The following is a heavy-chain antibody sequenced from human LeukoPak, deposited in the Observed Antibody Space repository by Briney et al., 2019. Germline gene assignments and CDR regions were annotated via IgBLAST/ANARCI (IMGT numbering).Heavy chain of an antibody. CDR2: IYSGGST. V-gene: IGHV3-66*01. Sequence: PGGSLRLSCAAFRFTVSSNYMSWVRQAPGKGLGLVSAIYSGGSTYYADSVKGRFTISRDNSKNKLYLQMNSLRAEDTAVYYCARDSGSGSYYSYCYYYYGMDVWGQRTTVTVSS. CDR3: ARDSGSGSYYSYCYYYYGMDV. D-gene: IGHD3-10*01. J-gene: IGHJ6*02. CDR1: RFTVSSNY.